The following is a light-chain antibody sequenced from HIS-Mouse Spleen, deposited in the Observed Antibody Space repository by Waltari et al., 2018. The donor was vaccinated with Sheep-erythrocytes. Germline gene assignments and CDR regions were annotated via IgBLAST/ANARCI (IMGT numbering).Light chain of an antibody. V-gene: IGKV1-33*01. CDR2: DAS. Sequence: DIQMTQSPSSLSASVGDRVTITCQASHDISNYLNWYQQKPGKAPKLLIYDASNLETGVPSRFSGSGSGTDFTFTISSLQPEDIATYYCQQYYSTLLTFGGGTKVEIK. CDR3: QQYYSTLLT. J-gene: IGKJ4*01. CDR1: HDISNY.